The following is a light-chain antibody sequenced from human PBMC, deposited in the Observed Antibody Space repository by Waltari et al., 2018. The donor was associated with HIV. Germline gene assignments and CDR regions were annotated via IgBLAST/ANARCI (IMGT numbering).Light chain of an antibody. CDR1: QDISKY. CDR3: QQYDSLPFT. V-gene: IGKV1-33*01. Sequence: DIQMTQSPSSLSASVGDRVTITCQASQDISKYLSWHQQKPGKAPRPLISDASNLQTGVPSRFSGSGSGTDFTFTISSLQPEDIATYFCQQYDSLPFTFGPGTKVDIK. J-gene: IGKJ3*01. CDR2: DAS.